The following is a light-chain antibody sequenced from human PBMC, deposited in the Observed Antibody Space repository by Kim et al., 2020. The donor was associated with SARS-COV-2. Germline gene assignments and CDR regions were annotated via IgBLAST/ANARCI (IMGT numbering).Light chain of an antibody. CDR3: QVWDSNSDPVV. V-gene: IGLV3-21*04. CDR2: YDH. Sequence: SYELTQPPSVSVAPGQTARITYGGNNIGTKNIHWYRQKAGQAPVLVIYYDHDRPSGIPERFSGSNSGNTATLTISRVEAEDEADYYCQVWDSNSDPVVFGGGTQLTVL. J-gene: IGLJ2*01. CDR1: NIGTKN.